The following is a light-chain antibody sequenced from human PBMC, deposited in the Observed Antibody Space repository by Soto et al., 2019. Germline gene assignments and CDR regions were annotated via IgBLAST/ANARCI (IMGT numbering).Light chain of an antibody. J-gene: IGKJ1*01. CDR1: QSVTNY. CDR3: QQYNNWWT. Sequence: EIFLTPSPDTLSLSPGERATLSCRASQSVTNYIAWYQQRPGQAPRLLIYDASNRATGVPARFSGSGSGTDFTLTINSLQSEDFAVYYCQQYNNWWTFGQGTKVDIK. V-gene: IGKV3-11*01. CDR2: DAS.